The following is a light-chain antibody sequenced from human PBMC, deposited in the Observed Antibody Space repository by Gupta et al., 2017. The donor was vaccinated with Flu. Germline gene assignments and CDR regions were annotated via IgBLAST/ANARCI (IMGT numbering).Light chain of an antibody. J-gene: IGKJ2*01. CDR3: QQYGTSPT. CDR1: QSVSIY. V-gene: IGKV3-20*01. CDR2: GAS. Sequence: SPGTLSLSPGERATLSCRASQSVSIYLAWYQQKPGQAPRLLISGASSRATGIPDRFSGSESGTDFALTISRLEPEDFAVYFCQQYGTSPTFGQGTKLEIK.